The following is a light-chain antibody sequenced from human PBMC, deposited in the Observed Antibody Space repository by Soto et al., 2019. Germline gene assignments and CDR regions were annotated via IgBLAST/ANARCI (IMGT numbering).Light chain of an antibody. Sequence: QSVLTQPPSVSGTPGQRVTISCSGSNSNIGGKTVTWYQHIPGTAPKVVIHSDDQRPAGVPDRFSGSKSGISASLAISAVQSDDEADYYCSCWDDSLTVVFGGGTKLTVL. V-gene: IGLV1-44*01. CDR3: SCWDDSLTVV. CDR2: SDD. CDR1: NSNIGGKT. J-gene: IGLJ2*01.